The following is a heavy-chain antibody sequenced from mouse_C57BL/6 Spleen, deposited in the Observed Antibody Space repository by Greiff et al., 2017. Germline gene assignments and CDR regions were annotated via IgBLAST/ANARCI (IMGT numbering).Heavy chain of an antibody. CDR3: ARDHSNYGPYAMDY. Sequence: QVQLQQSGPELVKPGASVKLSCKASGYTFTSYDINWVKQRPGQGLEWIGWIYPRDGSTKYNEKFKGKATLTVDTSSSTACMELHSLTSEDSAVYFCARDHSNYGPYAMDYWCQGTSVTVSS. V-gene: IGHV1-85*01. D-gene: IGHD2-5*01. CDR1: GYTFTSYD. J-gene: IGHJ4*01. CDR2: IYPRDGST.